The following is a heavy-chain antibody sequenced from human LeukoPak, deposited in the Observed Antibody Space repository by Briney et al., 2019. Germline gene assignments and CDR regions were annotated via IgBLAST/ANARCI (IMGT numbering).Heavy chain of an antibody. CDR3: ARVEEAHYDFWSGYYKGNWFDP. CDR2: INPNSGGT. D-gene: IGHD3-3*01. CDR1: GYTFTGYY. V-gene: IGHV1-2*06. Sequence: ASVKVSCKASGYTFTGYYMHWVRQAPGQGLEWMGRINPNSGGTNYAQKFQGRVTMTRDTSISTAYMELSRLRSDDTAVYYCARVEEAHYDFWSGYYKGNWFDPWGQGTLVTVSS. J-gene: IGHJ5*02.